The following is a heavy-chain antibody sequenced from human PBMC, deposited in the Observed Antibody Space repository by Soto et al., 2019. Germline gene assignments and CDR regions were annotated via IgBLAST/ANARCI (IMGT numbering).Heavy chain of an antibody. CDR2: INWNGGST. D-gene: IGHD3-16*01. J-gene: IGHJ4*02. CDR3: ARGEILMITFGGVITDY. V-gene: IGHV3-20*04. CDR1: GFTFDDYG. Sequence: EVQLVESGGGVVRPGGSLRLSCAASGFTFDDYGMSWVRQAPGKGLEWVSGINWNGGSTGYADSVKGRFTISRDNAKYSLYLQMNSLRAEDTALYYCARGEILMITFGGVITDYWGQGTLVTVSS.